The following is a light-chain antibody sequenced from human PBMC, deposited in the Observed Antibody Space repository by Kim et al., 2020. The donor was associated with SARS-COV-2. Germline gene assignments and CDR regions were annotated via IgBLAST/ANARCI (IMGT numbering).Light chain of an antibody. V-gene: IGLV3-21*03. CDR2: DDI. CDR1: NNGSKS. CDR3: QVWDSSSDLRV. Sequence: AAGKTARITRGGNNNGSKSVLWYQKKPGQAPVLVIYDDIVRPSGIPERFPGSNSGNTASLTISRVEAGDEADYYCQVWDSSSDLRVFGGGTQLSVL. J-gene: IGLJ3*02.